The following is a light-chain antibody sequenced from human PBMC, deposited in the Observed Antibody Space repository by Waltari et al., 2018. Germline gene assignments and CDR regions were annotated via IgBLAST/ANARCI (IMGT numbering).Light chain of an antibody. CDR1: QTVSTNF. J-gene: IGKJ2*01. CDR2: CSS. V-gene: IGKV3-20*01. CDR3: HQYGSSPRYS. Sequence: VVLTQSPGTLSLSPGERATLSCRASQTVSTNFLAWYQQKPGQAPRLLIYCSSNRATGIPDRVSGSGSETDLTLTISRMEPEDFAVYYGHQYGSSPRYSFGQGTELVI.